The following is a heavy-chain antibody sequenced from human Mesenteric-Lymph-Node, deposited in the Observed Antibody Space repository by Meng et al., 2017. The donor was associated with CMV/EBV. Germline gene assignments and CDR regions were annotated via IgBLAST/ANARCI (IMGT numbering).Heavy chain of an antibody. CDR2: VGGSGGVT. D-gene: IGHD6-6*01. Sequence: GESLKISCEGSGFTFSDYAMIWVRQAPGKGLEWVSTVGGSGGVTYYADSVKGRFTISRDNSKKTLFLQMSSLRDEDTAVYYCARGSDFDFWGQGTLVTVSS. V-gene: IGHV3-23*01. CDR1: GFTFSDYA. J-gene: IGHJ4*02. CDR3: ARGSDFDF.